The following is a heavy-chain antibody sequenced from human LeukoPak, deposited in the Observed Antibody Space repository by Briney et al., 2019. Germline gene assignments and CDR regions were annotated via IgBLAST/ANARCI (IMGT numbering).Heavy chain of an antibody. CDR1: GFTFSSYA. J-gene: IGHJ4*02. V-gene: IGHV3-23*01. CDR2: ISGSGGST. D-gene: IGHD2-2*01. Sequence: GGSLRLSCAASGFTFSSYAMSWVRQAPGKGLEWVSAISGSGGSTYYADSVKGRFTISRDNFKNTLYLQMNSLRAEDTAVYYCAKADCSSTSCYPTEYYFDYWGQGTLVTVSS. CDR3: AKADCSSTSCYPTEYYFDY.